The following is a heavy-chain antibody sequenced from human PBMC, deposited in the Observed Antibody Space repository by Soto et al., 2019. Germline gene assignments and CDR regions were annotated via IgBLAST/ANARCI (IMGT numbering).Heavy chain of an antibody. D-gene: IGHD1-26*01. CDR3: AREREGYSGTPEADYYYYYMDV. CDR2: IYYSGST. CDR1: GGSISSGGYY. V-gene: IGHV4-31*03. Sequence: VQLQESGPGLVKPSQTLSLTCTVSGGSISSGGYYWSWIRQHPGKGLEWIGYIYYSGSTYYNPSLNSRVTISVDTSKNQFSLKLSSVTAADTAVYYCAREREGYSGTPEADYYYYYMDVWGKGTTVTVSS. J-gene: IGHJ6*03.